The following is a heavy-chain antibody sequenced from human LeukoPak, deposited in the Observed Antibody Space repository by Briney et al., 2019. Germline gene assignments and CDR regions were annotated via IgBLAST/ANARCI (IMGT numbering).Heavy chain of an antibody. J-gene: IGHJ6*03. V-gene: IGHV3-23*01. D-gene: IGHD1-14*01. CDR1: GFTFSSYA. CDR3: AKENHFYYYYYMDV. CDR2: TSGSGGTT. Sequence: GGSLRLYCAASGFTFSSYAMSWVRQAPGKGLERVSGTSGSGGTTYSADSVKGRFTISRDNSMNTLYLPMNSLRAEDTAVHYCAKENHFYYYYYMDVWGKGTTVTVSS.